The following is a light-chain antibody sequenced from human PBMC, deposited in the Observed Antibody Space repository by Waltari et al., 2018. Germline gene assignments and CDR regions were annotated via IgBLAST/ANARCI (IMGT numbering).Light chain of an antibody. J-gene: IGLJ2*01. CDR1: TGPVTDDYY. CDR3: LLYHAGTVV. V-gene: IGLV7-43*01. Sequence: QPVVTQEASLTVSPGGTVTLTCTSSTGPVTDDYYPIWFQQKPPQEPKSLIDNKNRSHPWAPARFSGSLLGGKAALTLSGAQPEDEADYYCLLYHAGTVVFGGGTKVTVL. CDR2: NKN.